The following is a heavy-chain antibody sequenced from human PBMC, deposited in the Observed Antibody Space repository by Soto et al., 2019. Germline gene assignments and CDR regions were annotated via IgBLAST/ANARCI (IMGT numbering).Heavy chain of an antibody. V-gene: IGHV1-69*01. CDR1: GGAFSSYA. CDR2: IIPILGTA. D-gene: IGHD6-13*01. Sequence: QVQLGQSGAEVKKPGSSVKVSCTASGGAFSSYAISWVRQAPGQGLEWMGGIIPILGTANYAQKFQGRVTITADEATSTAYMELSSLRSEDTAVYYGERDSNHLYWYFHLWGRGTLVTGAS. J-gene: IGHJ2*01. CDR3: ERDSNHLYWYFHL.